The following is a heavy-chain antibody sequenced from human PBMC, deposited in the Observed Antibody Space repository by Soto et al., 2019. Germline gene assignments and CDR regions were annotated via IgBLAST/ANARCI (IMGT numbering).Heavy chain of an antibody. D-gene: IGHD2-15*01. J-gene: IGHJ4*02. CDR2: IYHSGST. CDR1: GGSISSGGYS. CDR3: ARDSPGRSFFDY. V-gene: IGHV4-30-2*01. Sequence: LSLTCAVSGGSISSGGYSWSWIRQPPGKGLEWIGYIYHSGSTYYNPSLKSRVTISVDRSKNQFSLKLSSVTAADTAVYYCARDSPGRSFFDYWGQGTPVTVS.